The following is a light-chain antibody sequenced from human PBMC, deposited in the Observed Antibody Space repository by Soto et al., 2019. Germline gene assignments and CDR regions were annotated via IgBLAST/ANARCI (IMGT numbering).Light chain of an antibody. J-gene: IGLJ2*01. CDR2: EVS. CDR3: SLYAGSNNVV. CDR1: SSDVGGYNY. V-gene: IGLV2-8*01. Sequence: QSVLTQPPSASGSPGQSVTISCTGTSSDVGGYNYVSWYQQHPGKAPKLMIYEVSKRPSGVPDRFSGSKSGNTASLTVSGLQAEDEADYYCSLYAGSNNVVFGGGTKVTVL.